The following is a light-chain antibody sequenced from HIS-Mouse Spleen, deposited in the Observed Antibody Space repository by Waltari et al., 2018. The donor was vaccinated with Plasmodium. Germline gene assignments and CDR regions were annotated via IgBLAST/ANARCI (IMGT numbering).Light chain of an antibody. CDR2: GAS. Sequence: EIVMTQSPATLSVSPGERATLSCRTSQSVSSNLAWYQQKPGQAPRILIYGASTRATGIPARFSGSGSGTEFTLTISSMQSEDFGVYYCQQYNNWPPYTFGQGTKLEIK. J-gene: IGKJ2*01. V-gene: IGKV3-15*01. CDR1: QSVSSN. CDR3: QQYNNWPPYT.